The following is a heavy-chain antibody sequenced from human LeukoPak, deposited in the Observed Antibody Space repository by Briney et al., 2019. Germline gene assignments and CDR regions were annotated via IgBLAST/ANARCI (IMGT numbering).Heavy chain of an antibody. CDR1: GDYIGRIKYY. CDR3: ARDRDVDDFHS. V-gene: IGHV4-39*07. J-gene: IGHJ4*01. CDR2: MSYSVHT. D-gene: IGHD2-15*01. Sequence: SETLSLTCTISGDYIGRIKYYCGWIRQPPGNGLELIVSMSYSVHTYYHPSLKNRLTTSIDTSNHQLSLTPKSLPAAHTPVYYCARDRDVDDFHSRGHGTLVTVSS.